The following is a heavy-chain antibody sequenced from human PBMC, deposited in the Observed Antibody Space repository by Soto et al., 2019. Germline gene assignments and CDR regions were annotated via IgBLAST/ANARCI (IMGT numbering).Heavy chain of an antibody. CDR3: DSSPIYGMAV. V-gene: IGHV4-30-4*01. CDR1: GGSISSGYYY. CDR2: IYYSGNT. D-gene: IGHD3-9*01. J-gene: IGHJ6*02. Sequence: SETLSLTCSVSGGSISSGYYYWSWIRQPPGKGLEWIGNIYYSGNTYYNPSLKSRLIISIDTSKNQFSLKLGSVTAADKAVHYCDSSPIYGMAVWGQATTVTV.